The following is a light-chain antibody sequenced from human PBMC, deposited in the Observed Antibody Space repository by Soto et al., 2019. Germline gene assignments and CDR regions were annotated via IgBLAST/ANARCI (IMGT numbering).Light chain of an antibody. CDR3: TANSTLTLLV. CDR1: SSDVGGYNF. Sequence: QSALSQPASVFGSPGQSITFSFTGTSSDVGGYNFVSWYQQHPGKAPKLMIYEVSSRPSGVSNRFSGSKSGNTASLTISGLQPVYVADYASTANSTLTLLVFG. V-gene: IGLV2-14*03. CDR2: EVS. J-gene: IGLJ1*01.